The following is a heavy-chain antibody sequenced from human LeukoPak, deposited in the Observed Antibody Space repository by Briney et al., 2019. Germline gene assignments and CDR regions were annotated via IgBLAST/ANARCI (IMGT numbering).Heavy chain of an antibody. CDR3: ARGGGYCTNNVCPPWFDP. J-gene: IGHJ5*02. Sequence: PSETLSLTCSVSGGAFSSGDYFWNWIRQPPGKGLEWIGEINHSGSTHYSPSLKSRLSISVDPSKNQFSLKLSSVTAADTAVYYCARGGGYCTNNVCPPWFDPWGQGALVTVSS. CDR2: INHSGST. D-gene: IGHD2-8*01. V-gene: IGHV4-34*01. CDR1: GGAFSSGDYF.